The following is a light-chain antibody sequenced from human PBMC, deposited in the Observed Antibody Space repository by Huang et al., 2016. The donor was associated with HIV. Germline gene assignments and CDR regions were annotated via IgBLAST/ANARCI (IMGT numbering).Light chain of an antibody. CDR1: QSVGSN. CDR3: HQYNSWPWT. V-gene: IGKV3-15*01. CDR2: GAS. Sequence: EIVMTQSPATLSVSPGERATLPCRASQSVGSNLAWYQQKPGQASRLLIYGASTRATGIPARFSGSGSGTEFTLTSSSLQSEDFALYYCHQYNSWPWTFGQVTKVEIK. J-gene: IGKJ1*01.